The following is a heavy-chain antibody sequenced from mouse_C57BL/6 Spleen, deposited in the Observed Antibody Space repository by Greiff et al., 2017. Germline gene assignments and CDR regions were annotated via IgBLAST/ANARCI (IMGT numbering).Heavy chain of an antibody. J-gene: IGHJ4*01. Sequence: VQLQQPGPELVKPGASVKMSCKASGYTFTRSWLHWVKQRPGQGLEWIGNINPSNGGNNYNAKFKSKATLTVDKSSSTTCMQINILSSEDSAVYYWASYYSNYVTMCYWGQGTSVTVTS. CDR1: GYTFTRSW. D-gene: IGHD2-5*01. CDR2: INPSNGGN. V-gene: IGHV1-53*01. CDR3: ASYYSNYVTMCY.